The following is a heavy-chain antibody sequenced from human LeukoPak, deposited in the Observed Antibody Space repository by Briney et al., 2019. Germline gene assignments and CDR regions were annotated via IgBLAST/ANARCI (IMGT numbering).Heavy chain of an antibody. CDR1: GYTFTGYY. CDR2: INPNSGGT. V-gene: IGHV1-2*06. CDR3: ATPRRVAGTIPYYYGMDV. D-gene: IGHD6-19*01. Sequence: ASVKVSRKASGYTFTGYYMHWVRQAPGQGLEWMGRINPNSGGTNYAQKFQGRVTMTRDTSISTAYMELSSLRSEDTAVYYCATPRRVAGTIPYYYGMDVWGQGTTVTVSS. J-gene: IGHJ6*02.